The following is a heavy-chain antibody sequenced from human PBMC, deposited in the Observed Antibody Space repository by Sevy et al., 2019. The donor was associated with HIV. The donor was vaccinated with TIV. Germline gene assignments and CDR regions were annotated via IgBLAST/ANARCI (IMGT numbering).Heavy chain of an antibody. CDR3: ATCSVGGSVAVSGRQYNWFDP. CDR1: GFAFSTYS. D-gene: IGHD2-15*01. J-gene: IGHJ5*02. V-gene: IGHV3-48*02. Sequence: GGSLRLSCAASGFAFSTYSMNWVRQAPGKGLEWVSYISSSSSKIFYADSVKGRFTISRENAKNSLYLQMNSLRDEDTAVYYCATCSVGGSVAVSGRQYNWFDPWGQGTLVTVSS. CDR2: ISSSSSKI.